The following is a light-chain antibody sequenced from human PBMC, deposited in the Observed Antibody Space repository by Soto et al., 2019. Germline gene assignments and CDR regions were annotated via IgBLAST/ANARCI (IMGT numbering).Light chain of an antibody. CDR3: SSFAGINNLL. CDR1: SSDVGAYDY. Sequence: QSALTQPPSASGSPGQSVTISCTGTSSDVGAYDYVSWYQQHPGKAPKLMIYEVSQLPSGVPDRFSGSKSGNTASLTISGLQAEDEGDYYCSSFAGINNLLFGGGTKVTVL. CDR2: EVS. J-gene: IGLJ2*01. V-gene: IGLV2-8*01.